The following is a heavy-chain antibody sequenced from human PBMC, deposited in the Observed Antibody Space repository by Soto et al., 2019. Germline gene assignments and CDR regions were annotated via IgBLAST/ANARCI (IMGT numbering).Heavy chain of an antibody. V-gene: IGHV4-34*01. D-gene: IGHD5-12*01. CDR3: ARATFTKRWLQLRYFDY. J-gene: IGHJ4*02. Sequence: TSETLSLTCAVYGGSFSGYYWSWIRQPPGKGLEWIGEINHSGSTNYNPSLKSRVTISVDTSKNQFSLKLSSVTAADTAVYYCARATFTKRWLQLRYFDYWGQGTLVTVSS. CDR2: INHSGST. CDR1: GGSFSGYY.